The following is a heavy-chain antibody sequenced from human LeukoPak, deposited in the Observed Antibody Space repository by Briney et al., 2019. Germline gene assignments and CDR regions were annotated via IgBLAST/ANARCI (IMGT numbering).Heavy chain of an antibody. CDR1: GGSFSGYY. J-gene: IGHJ4*02. D-gene: IGHD4-23*01. CDR2: INHSGSA. Sequence: SETLSLTCAVYGGSFSGYYWSWIRQPPGKGLEWIGEINHSGSANYNPSLKSRVTISVDTSKNQFSLKLSSVTAADTAVYYCARGRGDLVTTVVTPTYYFDYWGQGTLVTVSS. V-gene: IGHV4-34*01. CDR3: ARGRGDLVTTVVTPTYYFDY.